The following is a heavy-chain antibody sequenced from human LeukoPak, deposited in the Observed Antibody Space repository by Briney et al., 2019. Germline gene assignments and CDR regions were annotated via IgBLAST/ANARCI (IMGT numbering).Heavy chain of an antibody. D-gene: IGHD6-13*01. CDR1: GYSFTNYW. CDR3: ARSGAAAGYYYMDV. Sequence: GESLKISCKASGYSFTNYWIGWVRQMPGKGLEWMGIIYPGDSDTRNSPSFQGQVTISADKSISTAYLQRSSLKASDTAMYYCARSGAAAGYYYMDVWGKGTMVTVSS. CDR2: IYPGDSDT. J-gene: IGHJ6*03. V-gene: IGHV5-51*01.